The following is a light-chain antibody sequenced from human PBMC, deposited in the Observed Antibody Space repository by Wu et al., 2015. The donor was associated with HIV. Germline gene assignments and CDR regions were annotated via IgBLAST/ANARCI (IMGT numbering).Light chain of an antibody. J-gene: IGKJ1*01. CDR2: GTS. CDR1: QSVRSSY. CDR3: QQYETSPET. Sequence: EIVLTQSPGTLSLSPGERATLSCRASQSVRSSYLAWYQQKPGQAPRLLMYGTSTRATGIPDRFSGSGSGTDFTLTINRLEPEDFAVYYCQQYETSPETFGQGTKVEIK. V-gene: IGKV3-20*01.